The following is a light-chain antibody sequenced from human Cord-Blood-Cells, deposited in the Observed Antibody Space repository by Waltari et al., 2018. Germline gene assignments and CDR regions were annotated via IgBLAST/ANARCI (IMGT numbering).Light chain of an antibody. Sequence: QSALTQPRSVSGSPGQSVTISCTGTSSDVGGYNYVSWYQQHPGKAPQLMIYDVSKRPSGVPDRFSVSKSGNTASLTISWLQAEDEADYYGCSYAGSYTVVFGGGTKLTVL. V-gene: IGLV2-11*01. J-gene: IGLJ2*01. CDR2: DVS. CDR3: CSYAGSYTVV. CDR1: SSDVGGYNY.